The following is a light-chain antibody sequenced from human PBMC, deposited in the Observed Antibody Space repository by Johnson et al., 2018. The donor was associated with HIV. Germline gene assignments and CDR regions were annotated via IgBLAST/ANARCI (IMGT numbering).Light chain of an antibody. V-gene: IGLV1-51*02. CDR3: GTWDSSLGAHYV. J-gene: IGLJ1*01. Sequence: QSVLTQPPSVSAAPGQKVTISCSGSSSNIGNNYVSWYQQLPGTAPKLLIYENNKRPSGIPDRFSASKSGTSATLDITGLQTGDEADYYCGTWDSSLGAHYVIGTGTTVTVL. CDR1: SSNIGNNY. CDR2: ENN.